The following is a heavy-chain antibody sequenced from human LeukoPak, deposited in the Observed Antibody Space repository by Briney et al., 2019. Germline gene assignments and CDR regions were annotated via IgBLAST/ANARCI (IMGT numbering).Heavy chain of an antibody. CDR3: ARGRSGYGGNSGVANFDC. Sequence: SETLSLTCAVSGDFISNGYYWGWIRQPPGTGLEWIGGIFHTGATYYNPSLKSRITMSVDASKNQFSLEVRSMTAADTAFYYCARGRSGYGGNSGVANFDCWGQGTLVTVSS. D-gene: IGHD4-23*01. CDR1: GDFISNGYY. V-gene: IGHV4-38-2*01. CDR2: IFHTGAT. J-gene: IGHJ4*02.